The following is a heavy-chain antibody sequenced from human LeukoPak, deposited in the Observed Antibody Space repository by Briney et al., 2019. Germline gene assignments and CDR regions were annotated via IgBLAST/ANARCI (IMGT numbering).Heavy chain of an antibody. D-gene: IGHD2-2*01. CDR1: GGSISSSSYY. V-gene: IGHV4-39*01. CDR2: IYYSGNP. CDR3: ASRPHCSSTSCYAFDI. J-gene: IGHJ3*02. Sequence: SETLSLTCTVSGGSISSSSYYWGWIRQPPGKGPEWIGSIYYSGNPYYNPSLKSRVTVSVDTSKNQFSLKLSSVTAADTAVYYCASRPHCSSTSCYAFDIWGRGTMVTVSS.